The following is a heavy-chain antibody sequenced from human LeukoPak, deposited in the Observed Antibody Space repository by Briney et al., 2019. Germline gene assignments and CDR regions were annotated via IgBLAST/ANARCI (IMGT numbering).Heavy chain of an antibody. V-gene: IGHV4-59*08. CDR1: GGSISNYY. CDR2: IYYGGNT. Sequence: SETLSLTCTVSGGSISNYYWTWIRQSPGKGLEWIANIYYGGNTRYNPFLKSRVTISADTSKNLVSLKLSSVTAADTAVYYCARHVGLWGFDNWGQGTLVTVSS. J-gene: IGHJ4*02. D-gene: IGHD3-16*01. CDR3: ARHVGLWGFDN.